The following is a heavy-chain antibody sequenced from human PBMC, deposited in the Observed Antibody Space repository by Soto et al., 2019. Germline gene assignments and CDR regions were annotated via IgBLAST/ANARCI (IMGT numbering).Heavy chain of an antibody. D-gene: IGHD3-22*01. V-gene: IGHV3-21*01. J-gene: IGHJ6*02. CDR3: ARYDSSGYYGPYYYYGMDV. CDR1: GFTFSTYS. Sequence: GGSLRLSCAASGFTFSTYSMNGVRQAPGKGLEWVLSISSSSSYIYYADSVKGRFTISRDNAKNSLYLQMNSLRAEDTAVYYCARYDSSGYYGPYYYYGMDVWGQGTTVTVSS. CDR2: ISSSSSYI.